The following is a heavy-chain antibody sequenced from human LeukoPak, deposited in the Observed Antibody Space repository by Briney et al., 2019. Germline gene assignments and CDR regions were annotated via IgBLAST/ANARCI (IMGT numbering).Heavy chain of an antibody. CDR1: GFTFSSYA. J-gene: IGHJ4*02. D-gene: IGHD5-24*01. Sequence: GRSLRLSCAASGFTFSSYAMHWVRQAPGKGLEWVAVISYDGSNKYYADSVKGRFTISRDNSKNTLYLQMNSLRAEDTAVYYCARDGRMATITTPPLDYWGQGTLVTVSS. CDR3: ARDGRMATITTPPLDY. CDR2: ISYDGSNK. V-gene: IGHV3-30-3*01.